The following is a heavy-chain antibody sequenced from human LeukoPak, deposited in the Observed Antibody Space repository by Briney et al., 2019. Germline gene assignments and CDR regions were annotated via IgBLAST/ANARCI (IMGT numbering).Heavy chain of an antibody. CDR1: GYRFTNYW. J-gene: IGHJ3*02. Sequence: GESPKISCKGSGYRFTNYWIGWVRQMPGKGLEWMGMLYPGDSGARFSPSFQGRVTMSVDRSINTAYLQWSSLRASDTAMYYCATSREVAASHAFDIWGQGTVVTVSS. V-gene: IGHV5-51*01. CDR2: LYPGDSGA. CDR3: ATSREVAASHAFDI. D-gene: IGHD6-19*01.